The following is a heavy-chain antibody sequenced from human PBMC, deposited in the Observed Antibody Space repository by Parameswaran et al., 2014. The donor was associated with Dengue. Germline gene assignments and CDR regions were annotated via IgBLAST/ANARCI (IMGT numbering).Heavy chain of an antibody. D-gene: IGHD3-22*01. CDR2: ISSSGSTI. Sequence: RWIRQPPGKGLEWVSYISSSGSTIYYADSVKGRFTISRDNAKNSLYLQMNSLRAEDTAVYYCASPYSSGNMGGLFRWGQGTLVTVSS. V-gene: IGHV3-11*01. CDR3: ASPYSSGNMGGLFR. J-gene: IGHJ4*02.